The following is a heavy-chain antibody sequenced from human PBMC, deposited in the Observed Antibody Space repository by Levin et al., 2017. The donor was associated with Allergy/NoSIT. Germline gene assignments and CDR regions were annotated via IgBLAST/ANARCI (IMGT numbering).Heavy chain of an antibody. Sequence: GESLKISCKASGYTFTGYYMHWVRQAPGQGLEWMGWINPNSGGTNYAQKFQGRVTMTRDTSISTAYMELSRLRSDDTAVYYCARDLDRDQPLLRLGELYMWGQGTLVTVSS. J-gene: IGHJ4*02. V-gene: IGHV1-2*02. CDR2: INPNSGGT. CDR3: ARDLDRDQPLLRLGELYM. D-gene: IGHD3-16*01. CDR1: GYTFTGYY.